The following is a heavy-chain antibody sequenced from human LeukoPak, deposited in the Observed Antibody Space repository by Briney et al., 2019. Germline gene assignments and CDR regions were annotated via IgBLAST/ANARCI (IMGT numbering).Heavy chain of an antibody. CDR3: ARVVGATSEFDY. CDR1: GYTFTGYY. V-gene: IGHV1-2*02. J-gene: IGHJ4*02. Sequence: GASVKVSCKASGYTFTGYYMHWVRQAPGQGLEWMGWINPNSGGTNYAQKFQGRVTMTRDTSISTAYMELSSLRSEDTAVYYCARVVGATSEFDYWGQGTLVTVSS. D-gene: IGHD1-26*01. CDR2: INPNSGGT.